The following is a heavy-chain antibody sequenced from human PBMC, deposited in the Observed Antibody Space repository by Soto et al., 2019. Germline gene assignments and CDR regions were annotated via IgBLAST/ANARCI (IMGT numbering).Heavy chain of an antibody. CDR3: ARWIIPPNEAFDI. Sequence: QVQLQESGPGLVKPSESLSLTCSVSGGSVRSGSNYWSWARQPPGKGLEWIGYIYYTGSTNYNPTLQSRVTLSVDTSKNQFSLRLSSVTAADTAIYYCARWIIPPNEAFDIWGKGTMVTVSS. CDR1: GGSVRSGSNY. CDR2: IYYTGST. J-gene: IGHJ3*02. D-gene: IGHD2-2*03. V-gene: IGHV4-61*01.